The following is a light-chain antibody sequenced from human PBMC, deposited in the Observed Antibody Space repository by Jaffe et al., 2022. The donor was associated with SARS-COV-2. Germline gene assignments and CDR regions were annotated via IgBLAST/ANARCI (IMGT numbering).Light chain of an antibody. CDR2: AAS. J-gene: IGKJ1*01. CDR3: QQSYSTIM. CDR1: QSIGIY. V-gene: IGKV1-39*01. Sequence: DIQMTQSPSSLSASVGDRVTISCRASQSIGIYLNWYQQKPGKAPRLLIYAASSLQSGVPSRFSGSGSGTDFTLTISSLQPEDFATYYCQQSYSTIMFGQGTKVEIK.